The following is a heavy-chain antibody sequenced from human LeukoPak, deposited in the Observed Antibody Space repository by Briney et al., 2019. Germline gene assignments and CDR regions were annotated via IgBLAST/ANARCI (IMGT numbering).Heavy chain of an antibody. CDR1: GGSISSRSYY. V-gene: IGHV4-39*07. Sequence: SETLSLTCTVSGGSISSRSYYWGWIRQPPGKGLEWIGSIYYSGSTYYNPSLKSRVTISVDTSKNQFSLKLSSVTAADTAVYYCARDRRRCTNGVCYIRPNDAFDIWGQGTMVTVSS. CDR3: ARDRRRCTNGVCYIRPNDAFDI. J-gene: IGHJ3*02. D-gene: IGHD2-8*01. CDR2: IYYSGST.